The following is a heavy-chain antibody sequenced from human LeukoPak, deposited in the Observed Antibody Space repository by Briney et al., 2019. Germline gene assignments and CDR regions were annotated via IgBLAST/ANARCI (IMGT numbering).Heavy chain of an antibody. D-gene: IGHD2-15*01. V-gene: IGHV3-30-3*01. CDR3: ARDIGVAAATPGFYYYGMDV. CDR2: ISYDGNNK. CDR1: GFSFSSYA. Sequence: GRSLRLSCAPSGFSFSSYAMHWVRQAPGKGLAWVAVISYDGNNKYYADSVKGRFIISRDNSKSTLFLQMNRLRADDTAVYYCARDIGVAAATPGFYYYGMDVWGQGTTVTVSS. J-gene: IGHJ6*02.